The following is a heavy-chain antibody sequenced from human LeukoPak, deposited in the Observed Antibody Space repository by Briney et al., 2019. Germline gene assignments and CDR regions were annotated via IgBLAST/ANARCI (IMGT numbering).Heavy chain of an antibody. CDR2: ISASGDST. CDR1: GFTVSSNE. V-gene: IGHV3-23*01. D-gene: IGHD6-19*01. CDR3: AKRSGDY. J-gene: IGHJ4*02. Sequence: GGSLRLSCAASGFTVSSNEMSWVRQAPGKGLEWVSAISASGDSTYYADSVKGRFTISRDNSKNTLYLQMNSLRAEDTAVYYCAKRSGDYWGQGTLVTVSS.